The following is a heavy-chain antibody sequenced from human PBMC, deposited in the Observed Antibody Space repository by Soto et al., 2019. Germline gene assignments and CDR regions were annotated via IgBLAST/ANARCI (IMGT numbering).Heavy chain of an antibody. J-gene: IGHJ6*02. Sequence: EVQLVESGGGLVQPGRSLRLSCTASGFTFVDYAMSWFRQAPGKGLKWVGFIRSKAYGGTTEYAASVKGRFTISRDDSKSIAYMQMNSLKTEDTAVYYCTRYCSSTACYYYGMDVWGQGTTVTVSS. CDR1: GFTFVDYA. CDR2: IRSKAYGGTT. D-gene: IGHD2-2*01. V-gene: IGHV3-49*03. CDR3: TRYCSSTACYYYGMDV.